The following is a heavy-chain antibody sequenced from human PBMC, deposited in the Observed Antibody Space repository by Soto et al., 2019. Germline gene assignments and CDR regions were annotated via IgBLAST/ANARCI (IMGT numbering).Heavy chain of an antibody. J-gene: IGHJ4*02. D-gene: IGHD1-26*01. Sequence: GQSLRLACAPSGFTLISYSVNWVRQAPGKGLEWVSYISSGSKTIFYADSVKGRLTVCRHNAKKSQCLQMNSLRDEDTGVYYCAREYILGARRFDHWGQGTLVTVSS. CDR2: ISSGSKTI. V-gene: IGHV3-48*02. CDR1: GFTLISYS. CDR3: AREYILGARRFDH.